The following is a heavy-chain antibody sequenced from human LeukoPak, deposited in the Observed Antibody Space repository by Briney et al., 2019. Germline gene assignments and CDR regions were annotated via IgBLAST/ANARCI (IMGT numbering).Heavy chain of an antibody. V-gene: IGHV4-61*01. CDR1: GGSVSSGSNY. CDR3: ARVGATRLFDY. J-gene: IGHJ4*02. D-gene: IGHD1-26*01. CDR2: IYYSGST. Sequence: SETLSLTCTVSGGSVSSGSNYWSWIRQPPGKRLEWIGYIYYSGSTNYNPSLKSRVTISVDTSKNQFSLKLSSVTAADTAVYYCARVGATRLFDYWGQGTLVTVSS.